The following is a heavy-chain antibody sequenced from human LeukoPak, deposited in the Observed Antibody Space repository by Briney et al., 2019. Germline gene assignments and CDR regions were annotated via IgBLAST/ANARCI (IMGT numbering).Heavy chain of an antibody. Sequence: PSETLSLTCAVYGGSFSGYYWGWIRQPPGKGLECIGTIHYSGNTNYNPSLKSRVTISVDTSKNQFSLKVSSVTAADTAVYYCARVEDSGYDYRGWFDPWGQGTLVTVSS. CDR2: IHYSGNT. CDR1: GGSFSGYY. D-gene: IGHD5-12*01. CDR3: ARVEDSGYDYRGWFDP. V-gene: IGHV4-34*01. J-gene: IGHJ5*02.